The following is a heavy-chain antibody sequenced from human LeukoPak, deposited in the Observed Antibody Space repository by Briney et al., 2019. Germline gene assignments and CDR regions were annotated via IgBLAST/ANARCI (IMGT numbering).Heavy chain of an antibody. CDR1: GFTFSSYA. CDR2: ISGSSRYI. V-gene: IGHV3-21*01. J-gene: IGHJ2*01. Sequence: GRSLRLSCAASGFTFSSYAMHWVRQAPGKGLEWVSSISGSSRYIYSADSVRGRFTISRDNAKNSLYLQMNSLRAEDTAVYYCARVRDGWYFDLWGRGTLVTVSS. D-gene: IGHD5-24*01. CDR3: ARVRDGWYFDL.